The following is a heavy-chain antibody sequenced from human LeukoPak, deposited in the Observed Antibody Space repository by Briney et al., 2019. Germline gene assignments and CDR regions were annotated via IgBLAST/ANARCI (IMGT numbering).Heavy chain of an antibody. CDR2: IYHSGST. D-gene: IGHD3-9*01. Sequence: PSGTLSLTCAASGYSISSGYYWGWIRQPPGKGLEWIGSIYHSGSTYYNPSRTMRVTISVDTSKNQFSLKLSSVTAADTAVYFCSKQKTAYEILTGRYYYYYMDVWGKGTTVTVSS. CDR3: SKQKTAYEILTGRYYYYYMDV. CDR1: GYSISSGYY. V-gene: IGHV4-38-2*01. J-gene: IGHJ6*03.